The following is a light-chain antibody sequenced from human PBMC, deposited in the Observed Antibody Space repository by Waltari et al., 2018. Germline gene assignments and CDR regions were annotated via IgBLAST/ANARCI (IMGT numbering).Light chain of an antibody. Sequence: QSALTQPASVSGSPGQSITIPCTGTSSDVGAYNSVSWCQQHPGKAPKVVIYDVSNRPSGVSNRFSGSKSGNTASLTISGLQAEDEADYYCSSYTISSTVVFGGGTKLTVL. CDR1: SSDVGAYNS. V-gene: IGLV2-14*03. CDR3: SSYTISSTVV. J-gene: IGLJ2*01. CDR2: DVS.